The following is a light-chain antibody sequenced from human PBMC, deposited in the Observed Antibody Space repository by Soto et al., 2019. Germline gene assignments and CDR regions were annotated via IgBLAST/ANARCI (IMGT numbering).Light chain of an antibody. V-gene: IGKV3-15*01. CDR2: GAT. Sequence: ETVMTQSPATLSVSPGERVTLSCRASQSVGNNLAWYQQKPGQAPRLLIHGATTRATGIPARFSGSGSGTEFTLTISSLQSEDSAVYYCQQNDDWPRTFGQGTKVDIK. CDR1: QSVGNN. J-gene: IGKJ1*01. CDR3: QQNDDWPRT.